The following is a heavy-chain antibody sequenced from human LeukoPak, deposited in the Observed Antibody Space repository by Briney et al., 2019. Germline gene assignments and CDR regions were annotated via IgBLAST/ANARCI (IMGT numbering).Heavy chain of an antibody. Sequence: PGGSLRLSCAASGFTFSSYAMHWVRQAPGKGLEWVAVISYDGSNKYYADSVKGRFTISRDNSKNTLYLQMNSLRAEDTAVYYCARDLDDSGGSRFDYWGQGTLVTVSS. CDR1: GFTFSSYA. V-gene: IGHV3-30*01. J-gene: IGHJ4*02. CDR2: ISYDGSNK. D-gene: IGHD3-22*01. CDR3: ARDLDDSGGSRFDY.